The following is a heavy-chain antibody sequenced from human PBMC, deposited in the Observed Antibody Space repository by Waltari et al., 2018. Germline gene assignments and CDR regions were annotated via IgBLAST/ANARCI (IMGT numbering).Heavy chain of an antibody. CDR3: AREGQAARPSDY. Sequence: EVQLVESGGGLVQPGGSLRLSCAASGFTFSSYWLSWVRQAQGKGLGWVANIKQDGSEKYYVDSVKGRFTISRDNAKNSLYLQMNSLRAEDTAVYYCAREGQAARPSDYWGQGTLVTVSS. CDR2: IKQDGSEK. J-gene: IGHJ4*02. V-gene: IGHV3-7*01. CDR1: GFTFSSYW. D-gene: IGHD6-6*01.